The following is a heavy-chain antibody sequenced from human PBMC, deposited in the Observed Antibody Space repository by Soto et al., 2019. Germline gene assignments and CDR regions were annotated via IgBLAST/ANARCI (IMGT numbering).Heavy chain of an antibody. CDR3: ARIGGWYDIDF. V-gene: IGHV4-61*01. J-gene: IGHJ4*02. CDR2: IFYNGTA. D-gene: IGHD6-19*01. CDR1: GGSVSSGSFH. Sequence: KTSETLSLTCSVSGGSVSSGSFHWSWIRQPPGKGLQFIGSIFYNGTANYSPSLKNRVSISIDTSQSQFFLQLISVAAADTAVYYCARIGGWYDIDFWGQGXLVTVYS.